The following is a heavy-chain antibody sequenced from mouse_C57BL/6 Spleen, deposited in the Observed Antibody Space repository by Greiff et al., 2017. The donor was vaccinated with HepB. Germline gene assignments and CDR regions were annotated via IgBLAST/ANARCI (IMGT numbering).Heavy chain of an antibody. D-gene: IGHD3-1*01. CDR1: GYTFTDYD. CDR2: IDPETGGT. Sequence: QVQLQQSGAELVRPGASVTLSCKASGYTFTDYDMHWVKQTPVHGLEWIGAIDPETGGTAYNQKFKGKAILTADKSSSTAYMELRSLTSEDSAVYYCTRKDRDGYFDYWGQGTTLTVSS. V-gene: IGHV1-15*01. J-gene: IGHJ2*01. CDR3: TRKDRDGYFDY.